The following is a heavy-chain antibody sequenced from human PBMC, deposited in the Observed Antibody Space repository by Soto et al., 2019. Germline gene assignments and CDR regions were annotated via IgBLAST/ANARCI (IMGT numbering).Heavy chain of an antibody. CDR1: GFGFSNFG. Sequence: QVQLVESGGGVVQPGRSLRLSCAASGFGFSNFGMHWVRQAPGKGLEWVAVISFDGSFQKYGDSVKGRFTISRDNSKNMLFLEMNSLRAEDTAVCAKMAHFGGEVAMPAADVTYWGQGTLVIVSS. J-gene: IGHJ4*02. D-gene: IGHD2-2*01. CDR3: MAHFGGEVAMPAADVTY. V-gene: IGHV3-30*03. CDR2: ISFDGSFQ.